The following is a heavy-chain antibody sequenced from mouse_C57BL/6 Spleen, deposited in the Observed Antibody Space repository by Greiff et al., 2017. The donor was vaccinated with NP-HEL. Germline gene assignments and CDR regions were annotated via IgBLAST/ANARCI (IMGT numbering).Heavy chain of an antibody. CDR3: ARWSGSSYHFDY. CDR1: GYAFTNYL. V-gene: IGHV1-54*01. D-gene: IGHD1-1*01. CDR2: INPGSGGT. J-gene: IGHJ2*01. Sequence: QVQLQQSGAELVRPGTSVKVSCKASGYAFTNYLIEWVKQRPGQGLEWIGVINPGSGGTNYNEKFKGKATLTADKSSSTAYMQLSSLTSEDSAVYFCARWSGSSYHFDYWGQGTTLTVSS.